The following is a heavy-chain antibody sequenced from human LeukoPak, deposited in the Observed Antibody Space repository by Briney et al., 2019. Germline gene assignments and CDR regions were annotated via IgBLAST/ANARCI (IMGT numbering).Heavy chain of an antibody. V-gene: IGHV3-33*01. Sequence: PGGSLRLSCAASGFTFSNYGMHWVRQAPGKGLEWVAVIWYDGSNKYYADSVKGRITISRDNSKNTLYLQMNSLRAEDTAVYYCARDNVRAFDFWGQGTLATVSS. D-gene: IGHD3-10*01. CDR2: IWYDGSNK. J-gene: IGHJ3*01. CDR1: GFTFSNYG. CDR3: ARDNVRAFDF.